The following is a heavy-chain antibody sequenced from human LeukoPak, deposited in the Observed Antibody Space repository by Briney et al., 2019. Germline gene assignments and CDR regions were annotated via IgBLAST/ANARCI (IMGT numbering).Heavy chain of an antibody. D-gene: IGHD3-3*01. CDR1: GFTFSSYA. CDR3: ARDPNYDFGSGYSFDY. CDR2: ISYDGSNK. J-gene: IGHJ4*02. Sequence: PGGSLRLSCAASGFTFSSYAMHWVRQAPGKGLEWVAVISYDGSNKYYADSVKGRFTISRDNSKNTLYLQMNSLRAEDTAVYYCARDPNYDFGSGYSFDYGGQGPLVTVSS. V-gene: IGHV3-30-3*01.